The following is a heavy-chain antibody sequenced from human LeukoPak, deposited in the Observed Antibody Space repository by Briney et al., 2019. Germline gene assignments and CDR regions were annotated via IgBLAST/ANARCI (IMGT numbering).Heavy chain of an antibody. Sequence: GGSLRLSCAASGFTFSNAWMGWVRQAPGKGLEWVGRIKSKTDGGTTDYAAPVKGRFTISRDDSKNTLYLQMNSLKTEDTAVYYCRLIVGAVERIRNSDYWGQGTLVTVSS. CDR1: GFTFSNAW. D-gene: IGHD1-26*01. CDR2: IKSKTDGGTT. J-gene: IGHJ4*02. V-gene: IGHV3-15*01. CDR3: RLIVGAVERIRNSDY.